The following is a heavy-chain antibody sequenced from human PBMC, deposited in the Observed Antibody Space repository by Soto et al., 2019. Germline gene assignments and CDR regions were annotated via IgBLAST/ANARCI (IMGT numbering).Heavy chain of an antibody. Sequence: QVQLQESGPGLVKPSETLSLTCTVSGGSISTYYWSWIRQPPGKGLEWIGYIHYSGSTSYNPPLNSRVTISVDTSKNQFSLKLSSVTAADTALYYCAREYSSFEYWGQGILVSVSS. D-gene: IGHD6-19*01. CDR1: GGSISTYY. CDR3: AREYSSFEY. J-gene: IGHJ4*02. V-gene: IGHV4-59*01. CDR2: IHYSGST.